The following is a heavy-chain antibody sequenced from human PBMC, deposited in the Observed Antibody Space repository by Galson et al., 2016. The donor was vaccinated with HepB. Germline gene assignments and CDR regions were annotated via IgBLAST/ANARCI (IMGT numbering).Heavy chain of an antibody. J-gene: IGHJ6*02. V-gene: IGHV3-21*01. D-gene: IGHD1-7*01. CDR3: ARDGRELVSHDYYSYMDV. CDR2: ISSSSTYI. CDR1: GFTFSIYS. Sequence: SLRLSCAASGFTFSIYSMDWVRQAPGKGLEWVSSISSSSTYIYYADSVNGRFTISRDNAKRSLFLQMNSLRAEDTAVYYCARDGRELVSHDYYSYMDVWGQGTQVSVSS.